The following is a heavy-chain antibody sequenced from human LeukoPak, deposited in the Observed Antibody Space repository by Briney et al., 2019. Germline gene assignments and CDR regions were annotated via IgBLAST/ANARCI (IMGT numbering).Heavy chain of an antibody. V-gene: IGHV4-34*01. CDR1: GGSFSGYY. CDR3: ARGRGTMVRGAPQIYMDV. Sequence: EILSLTCAVYGGSFSGYYWSWIRQPPGKGLAWIGEITPSRVTNYNPSLKSRVTISVDTSKNQFSLKLSSVTAADTAVYYCARGRGTMVRGAPQIYMDVWGKRAT. D-gene: IGHD3-10*01. CDR2: ITPSRVT. J-gene: IGHJ6*03.